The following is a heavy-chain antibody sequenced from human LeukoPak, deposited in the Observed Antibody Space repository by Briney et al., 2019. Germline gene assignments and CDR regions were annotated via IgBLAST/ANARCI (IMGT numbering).Heavy chain of an antibody. D-gene: IGHD3-16*01. CDR3: ARDGGVVVHDAFDI. CDR1: GFTFSDYY. CDR2: ISSSGSTI. J-gene: IGHJ3*02. Sequence: PGGSLRLSCAASGFTFSDYYMSWIRQAPGKGLEWVSYISSSGSTIYYADSVKGRFTISRDNSKNTLYLQMNSLRAEDTAVYYCARDGGVVVHDAFDIWGQGTMVTVSS. V-gene: IGHV3-11*01.